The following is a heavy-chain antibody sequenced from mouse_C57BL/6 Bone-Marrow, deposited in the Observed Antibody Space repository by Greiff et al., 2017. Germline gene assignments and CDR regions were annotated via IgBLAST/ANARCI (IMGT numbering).Heavy chain of an antibody. Sequence: VQLKESGPGMVKPSQSLSLTCTVTGYSITSGYDWHWIRHFPGNKLEWMGYISYSGSTNYNPSLKSRISITHDTSKNHFFLKLNSVTTEDTATYYCARGGRAWFAYWGQGTLVTVSA. V-gene: IGHV3-1*01. D-gene: IGHD3-3*01. CDR2: ISYSGST. J-gene: IGHJ3*01. CDR1: GYSITSGYD. CDR3: ARGGRAWFAY.